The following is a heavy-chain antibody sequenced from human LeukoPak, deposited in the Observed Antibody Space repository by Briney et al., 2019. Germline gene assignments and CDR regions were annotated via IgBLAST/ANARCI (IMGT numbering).Heavy chain of an antibody. Sequence: GGSLRLSCAASGFTFSSYGMHWVRQAPDKGLEWVAVISYDGSNKYYADSVKGRFTISRDNSKNTLYLQMNSLRAEDTAVYYCAKSRPAVDFDYWGQGTLVTVSS. J-gene: IGHJ4*02. CDR2: ISYDGSNK. CDR3: AKSRPAVDFDY. CDR1: GFTFSSYG. V-gene: IGHV3-30*18. D-gene: IGHD6-19*01.